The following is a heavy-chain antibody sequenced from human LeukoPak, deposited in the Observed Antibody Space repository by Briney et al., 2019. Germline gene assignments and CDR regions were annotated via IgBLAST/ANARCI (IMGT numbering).Heavy chain of an antibody. D-gene: IGHD1-26*01. CDR2: IYYSGST. V-gene: IGHV4-39*07. J-gene: IGHJ5*02. Sequence: SETLSLTCTVSGGSISSSSYYWGWIRQPPGKGLEWIGSIYYSGSTYYNPSLKSRVTISVDTSKNQFSLKLSSVTAADTAVYHCARTVGDAWELLRNWFDPWGQGTLVTVSS. CDR3: ARTVGDAWELLRNWFDP. CDR1: GGSISSSSYY.